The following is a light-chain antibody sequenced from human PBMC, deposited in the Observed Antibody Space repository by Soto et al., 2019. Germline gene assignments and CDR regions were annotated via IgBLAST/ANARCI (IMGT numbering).Light chain of an antibody. V-gene: IGKV3-20*01. CDR3: QQYTNSPEWT. J-gene: IGKJ1*01. Sequence: EIVLTQSPGTLSLSPGERATLSCRASQSVNSIYSAWYQQKPGQAPRLLIYGASRRAAGIPDRFSGSGSGTDFTLTISRLEPEDFAVYYCQQYTNSPEWTFGQGTKVEIK. CDR2: GAS. CDR1: QSVNSIY.